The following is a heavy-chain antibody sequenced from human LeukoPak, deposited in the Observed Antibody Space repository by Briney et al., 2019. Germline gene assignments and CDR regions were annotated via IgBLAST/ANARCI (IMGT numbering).Heavy chain of an antibody. D-gene: IGHD3-22*01. CDR2: ISTYNGHT. Sequence: ASVKVSCKASVYIFIIYGINWVRQAPGQGLEWVGWISTYNGHTNFTQKFQDRVTLTTDTSTNTAYMDLRGLRSDDTAVYYCARDDYYYDGVGYYYLDYWGQGTLVTVSS. CDR3: ARDDYYYDGVGYYYLDY. J-gene: IGHJ4*02. V-gene: IGHV1-18*04. CDR1: VYIFIIYG.